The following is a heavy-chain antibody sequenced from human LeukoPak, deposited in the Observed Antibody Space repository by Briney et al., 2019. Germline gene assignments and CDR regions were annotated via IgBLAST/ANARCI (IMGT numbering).Heavy chain of an antibody. CDR1: GFTFSSYE. D-gene: IGHD4-17*01. V-gene: IGHV3-48*03. Sequence: GGSLRLSCAASGFTFSSYEMNWVRQAPGKGLEWVSYISSGSAIYYADSVKGRFTISRDNAKNSLYLQMNSLRAEDTAVYYCARDGDYGLLDYWGQGTLVTVSS. CDR3: ARDGDYGLLDY. CDR2: ISSGSAI. J-gene: IGHJ4*02.